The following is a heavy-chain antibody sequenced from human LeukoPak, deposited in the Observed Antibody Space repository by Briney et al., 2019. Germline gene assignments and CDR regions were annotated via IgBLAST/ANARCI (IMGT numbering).Heavy chain of an antibody. CDR1: GYTFTSYG. J-gene: IGHJ5*02. CDR2: ISVQNGKT. Sequence: ASVKVSCKAFGYTFTSYGISWVRQAPGQGLEWMGWISVQNGKTEYAQKFQGRVTMTTDTSTSTAHMEVRSLRSDDTAVYYCARGGSNWFDPWGQGILVTVSS. D-gene: IGHD3-16*01. CDR3: ARGGSNWFDP. V-gene: IGHV1-18*01.